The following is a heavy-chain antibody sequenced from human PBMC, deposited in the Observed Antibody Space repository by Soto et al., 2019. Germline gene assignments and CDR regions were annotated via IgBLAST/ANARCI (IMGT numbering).Heavy chain of an antibody. V-gene: IGHV4-39*01. Sequence: SETLSLTCTVSGGSISSSSYYWGWIRQPPGKGLEWIGSIYYSGSTYYNPSLKSRVTISVETSKNQFSLKLSSVTAADTAVYYCARHVSGYDQGLYYFDYWGQGTLVTVSS. CDR1: GGSISSSSYY. J-gene: IGHJ4*02. CDR2: IYYSGST. CDR3: ARHVSGYDQGLYYFDY. D-gene: IGHD5-12*01.